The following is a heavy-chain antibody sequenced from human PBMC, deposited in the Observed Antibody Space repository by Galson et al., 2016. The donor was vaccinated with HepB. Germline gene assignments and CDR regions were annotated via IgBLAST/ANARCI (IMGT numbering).Heavy chain of an antibody. Sequence: SLRLSCAASGFTFSDYYMNWIRQAPGKGLECISYIDSSGTTIYYSDSVKGRFTVSRDNAKNSLYLQMNSLRVEDTAVYYCARGLYYGDYAPHYWGQGTLAIVSS. J-gene: IGHJ4*02. D-gene: IGHD4-17*01. CDR3: ARGLYYGDYAPHY. CDR1: GFTFSDYY. CDR2: IDSSGTTI. V-gene: IGHV3-11*01.